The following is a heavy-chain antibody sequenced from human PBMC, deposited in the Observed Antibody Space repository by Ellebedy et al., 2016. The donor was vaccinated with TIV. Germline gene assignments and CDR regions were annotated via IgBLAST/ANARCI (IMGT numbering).Heavy chain of an antibody. Sequence: AASVKVSCKASGYTFTNYGISWVRQAPGQGLEWMGWISAYNGNTNYAQNLPGRVTMTTDTSTSTAYMELRSLRSDDTAVYYCARDSGIAVAGVMVGPWGQGTLVTVSS. D-gene: IGHD6-19*01. CDR2: ISAYNGNT. CDR3: ARDSGIAVAGVMVGP. CDR1: GYTFTNYG. J-gene: IGHJ5*02. V-gene: IGHV1-18*01.